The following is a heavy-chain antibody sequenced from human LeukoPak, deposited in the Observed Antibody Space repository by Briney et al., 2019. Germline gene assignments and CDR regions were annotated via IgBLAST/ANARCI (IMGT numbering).Heavy chain of an antibody. Sequence: PGGSLRLSCAASGFIFSNYEMNWVRQAPGKGLEWVAHIIGSGSNTFYADSVKGRFTISRDNAKNSLYLQMNSLRVEDTAIYYCARRRGDVWGQGTTVTVSS. CDR3: ARRRGDV. CDR2: IIGSGSNT. CDR1: GFIFSNYE. J-gene: IGHJ6*02. V-gene: IGHV3-48*03.